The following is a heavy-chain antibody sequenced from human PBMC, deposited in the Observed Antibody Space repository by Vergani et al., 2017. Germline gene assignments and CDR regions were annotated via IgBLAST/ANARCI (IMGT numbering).Heavy chain of an antibody. Sequence: EVQLVESGGGLVQPGGSLRLSCTASGFTFGDYAMSWVRQAPGKGLEWVGFIRSKAYGGTTEYAASVKGSFTISRDDSKSIAYLQMNSLKTEDTAVYYCTREIVVVPAAIYYYYGMDVWGQGP. V-gene: IGHV3-49*04. D-gene: IGHD2-2*01. J-gene: IGHJ6*02. CDR3: TREIVVVPAAIYYYYGMDV. CDR1: GFTFGDYA. CDR2: IRSKAYGGTT.